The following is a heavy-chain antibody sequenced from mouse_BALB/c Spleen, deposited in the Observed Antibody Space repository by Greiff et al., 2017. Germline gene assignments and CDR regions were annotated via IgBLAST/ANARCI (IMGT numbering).Heavy chain of an antibody. CDR3: ARSEVTTFFDY. D-gene: IGHD2-1*01. V-gene: IGHV1S137*01. CDR2: ISTYYGDA. CDR1: GYTFTDYA. Sequence: QVQLQQSGAELVRPGVSVKISCKGSGYTFTDYAMHWVKQSHAKSLEWIGVISTYYGDASYNQKFKGKATMTVDKSSSTAYMELARLTSEDSAIYYCARSEVTTFFDYWGQGTTLTVSS. J-gene: IGHJ2*01.